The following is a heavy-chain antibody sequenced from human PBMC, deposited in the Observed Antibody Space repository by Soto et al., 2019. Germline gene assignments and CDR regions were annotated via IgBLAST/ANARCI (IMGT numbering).Heavy chain of an antibody. CDR1: GFTFSSYG. Sequence: QVQLVESGGGVVQPGRSLRLSCAASGFTFSSYGMHWVRQAPGKGLEWVAVISYDGSNKYYADSVKGRFTISRDNSKKTLYLQMNSRRAEDTSVYYCARGYCSGGSCYFEDYYYGMDVWGQGTTVTVSS. J-gene: IGHJ6*02. D-gene: IGHD2-15*01. V-gene: IGHV3-30*03. CDR2: ISYDGSNK. CDR3: ARGYCSGGSCYFEDYYYGMDV.